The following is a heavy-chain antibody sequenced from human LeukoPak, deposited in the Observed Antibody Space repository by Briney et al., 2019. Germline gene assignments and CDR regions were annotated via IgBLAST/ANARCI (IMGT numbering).Heavy chain of an antibody. D-gene: IGHD2-2*01. CDR1: GGSFSGYY. V-gene: IGHV4-34*01. CDR3: ARRPYQLLSHYYYMDV. CDR2: INHSGST. Sequence: SETLSLTRAVYGGSFSGYYWSWIRQPPGKGLEWIGEINHSGSTNCSPSLKSRVSISVDTSKSQFSLKLSSVTAADAAVYYCARRPYQLLSHYYYMDVWGKGTTVTVSS. J-gene: IGHJ6*03.